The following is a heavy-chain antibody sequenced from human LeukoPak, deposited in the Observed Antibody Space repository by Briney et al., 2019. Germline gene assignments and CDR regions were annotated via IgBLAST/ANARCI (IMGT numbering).Heavy chain of an antibody. Sequence: SETLSLTCAVYGGSFSSYYWSWIRQPPGKGLEWIGYVYYSGSTNYNPSLKSRVTISVDTSKNQFSLKLSSVTAADTAVYYCARHVAARGYYFDYWGQGTLVTVSS. D-gene: IGHD6-6*01. CDR1: GGSFSSYY. J-gene: IGHJ4*02. CDR2: VYYSGST. V-gene: IGHV4-59*08. CDR3: ARHVAARGYYFDY.